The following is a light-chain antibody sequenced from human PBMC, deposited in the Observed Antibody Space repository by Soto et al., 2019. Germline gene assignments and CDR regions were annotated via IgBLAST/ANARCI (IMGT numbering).Light chain of an antibody. CDR3: QQLKSYPLT. J-gene: IGKJ4*01. Sequence: IQLTQSPSFLPASVGDTVTITCRASQGISSYLGWYQQKPGKAPKLLIYAASTLQVGVPSRFSGTGSGTECTLTSSSLQPEDLATYYWQQLKSYPLTFGGGTKVEIK. V-gene: IGKV1-9*01. CDR1: QGISSY. CDR2: AAS.